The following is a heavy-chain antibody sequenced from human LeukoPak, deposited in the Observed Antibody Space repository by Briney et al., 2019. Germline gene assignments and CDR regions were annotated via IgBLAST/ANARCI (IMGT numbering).Heavy chain of an antibody. J-gene: IGHJ4*02. Sequence: GGSLRLSCAASGFTFSSYEMTWVRQAPGKGLEWLANIKGDGSDKNYVDSVKGRFTISRDNAKNSLFLQMSSLRGEDTALYYCATGHWGPNSWGQGTLVTVSS. CDR1: GFTFSSYE. D-gene: IGHD3-16*01. CDR3: ATGHWGPNS. V-gene: IGHV3-7*01. CDR2: IKGDGSDK.